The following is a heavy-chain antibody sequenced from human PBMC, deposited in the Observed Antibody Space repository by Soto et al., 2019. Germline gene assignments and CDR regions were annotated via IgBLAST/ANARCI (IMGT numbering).Heavy chain of an antibody. J-gene: IGHJ6*02. CDR2: IRSKAYGGTT. Sequence: PGGSLRLSCTASGFTFGDYAMSWFRQAPGKGLEWVGFIRSKAYGGTTEYAASVKGRFTISRDDSKSIAYLQMNSLKTEDTAVYYCTRDHRFGELSRYYGMDVWGQGTTVTVSS. CDR1: GFTFGDYA. CDR3: TRDHRFGELSRYYGMDV. V-gene: IGHV3-49*03. D-gene: IGHD3-10*01.